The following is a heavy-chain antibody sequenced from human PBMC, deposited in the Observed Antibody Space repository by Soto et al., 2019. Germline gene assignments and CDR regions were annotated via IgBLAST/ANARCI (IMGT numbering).Heavy chain of an antibody. D-gene: IGHD6-19*01. V-gene: IGHV3-53*04. J-gene: IGHJ3*02. CDR1: GYTFTSYG. Sequence: SCKASGYTFTSYGISWVRQAPGKGLEWVSVIFTGGSTYYADSVKGRFTISRHSSMNTVYLQMDSLRAEDTAVYYCARDRQSSGWLDAFDIWGQGTMVTVSS. CDR2: IFTGGST. CDR3: ARDRQSSGWLDAFDI.